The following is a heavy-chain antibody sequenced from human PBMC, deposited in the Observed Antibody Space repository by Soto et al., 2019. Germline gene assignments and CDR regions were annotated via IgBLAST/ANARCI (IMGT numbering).Heavy chain of an antibody. CDR3: ARAPIVVGHYFDY. CDR2: IYHSGST. D-gene: IGHD3-22*01. CDR1: GGSISSGGYS. Sequence: SETLSLTCAVSGGSISSGGYSWSWIRQPPGKGLEWIGYIYHSGSTYYNPSLKSRVTISVDRSKNQFSLKLSSVTAADTAVYYCARAPIVVGHYFDYWGQGXLVIVYS. J-gene: IGHJ4*02. V-gene: IGHV4-30-2*01.